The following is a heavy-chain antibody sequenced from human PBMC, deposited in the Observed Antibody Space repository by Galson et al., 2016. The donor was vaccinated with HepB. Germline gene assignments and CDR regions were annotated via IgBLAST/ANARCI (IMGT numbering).Heavy chain of an antibody. Sequence: SLRLSCAASGFTFSSFALSWVRQAPGKGLEWVPIISGSGGGTYYADSVKGRFTISRNNSKNTLYLQMNSLRAEDTAIYYCAKGRAYNWNDDWFGPWGQGTLVTVSS. D-gene: IGHD1-1*01. CDR1: GFTFSSFA. V-gene: IGHV3-23*01. CDR2: ISGSGGGT. CDR3: AKGRAYNWNDDWFGP. J-gene: IGHJ5*02.